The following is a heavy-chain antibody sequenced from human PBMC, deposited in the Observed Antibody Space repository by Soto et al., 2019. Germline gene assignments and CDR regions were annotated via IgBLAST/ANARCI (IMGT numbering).Heavy chain of an antibody. CDR2: INHSGST. Sequence: SETLSLTCAVYGGSFSGYYWSWIRQPPGKGLEWIGEINHSGSTNYNPSLKSRVTISVDTSKNQFSLKLSSVTAADTAVYYCARGGNVLRFLEWFSNYYYGMDVWGQGTTVTVSS. V-gene: IGHV4-34*01. CDR1: GGSFSGYY. D-gene: IGHD3-3*01. CDR3: ARGGNVLRFLEWFSNYYYGMDV. J-gene: IGHJ6*02.